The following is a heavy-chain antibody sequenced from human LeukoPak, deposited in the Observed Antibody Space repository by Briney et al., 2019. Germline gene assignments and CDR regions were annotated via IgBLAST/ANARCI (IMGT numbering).Heavy chain of an antibody. CDR1: GFTFSSYS. D-gene: IGHD4-17*01. J-gene: IGHJ4*02. CDR2: ISSTSRSI. V-gene: IGHV3-21*01. CDR3: AREGYGDYYLDY. Sequence: GGSLRLSCAASGFTFSSYSMSWVRQAPGKGLEWVSSISSTSRSISYADSLKGQFTISRDNARNSLYLQMNNLRVEDTAVYYCAREGYGDYYLDYWGQGTLVTVSS.